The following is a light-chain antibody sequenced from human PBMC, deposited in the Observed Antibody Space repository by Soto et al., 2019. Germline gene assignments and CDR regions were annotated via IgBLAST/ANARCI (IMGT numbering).Light chain of an antibody. CDR3: QSYDSSLSGWV. J-gene: IGLJ3*02. CDR1: SSNIGAGYD. CDR2: GNS. V-gene: IGLV1-40*01. Sequence: QPVLTQPPSVSGAPGQRVTMSCTGSSSNIGAGYDVHWYQQLPGTAPKLLIYGNSNRPSGVPDRFSGSKSGTSASLAITGLQAEDEADYYCQSYDSSLSGWVFGGGPKVTVL.